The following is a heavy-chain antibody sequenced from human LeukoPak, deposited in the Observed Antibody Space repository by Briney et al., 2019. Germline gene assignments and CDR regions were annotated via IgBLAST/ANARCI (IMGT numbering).Heavy chain of an antibody. CDR2: IIPIFGTA. Sequence: SSVKVSCKASGGTFSSYAISWVRQAPGQGLEWMGGIIPIFGTANYAQKFQGRVTITTDESTSTAYMELSSLRSEDTAVYYCARGHPDYDSSGYYCYYFDYWGQGTLVTVSS. V-gene: IGHV1-69*05. CDR1: GGTFSSYA. J-gene: IGHJ4*02. CDR3: ARGHPDYDSSGYYCYYFDY. D-gene: IGHD3-22*01.